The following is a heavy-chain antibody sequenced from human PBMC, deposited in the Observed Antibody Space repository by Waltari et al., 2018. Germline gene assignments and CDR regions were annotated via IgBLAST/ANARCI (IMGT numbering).Heavy chain of an antibody. Sequence: EVQLLESGGGLVQPGRSLTPPCPVPGFTFRSYAMCWVRQAPGKGPEWVASSSGTGSRTKYADAVMGRFTVSRDHSKNTLNLHMNSLRAEDTGVYYCAKEGYESSGFPNWFDPWGQGTLVTVSS. D-gene: IGHD3-22*01. CDR2: SSGTGSRT. CDR1: GFTFRSYA. V-gene: IGHV3-23*01. CDR3: AKEGYESSGFPNWFDP. J-gene: IGHJ5*02.